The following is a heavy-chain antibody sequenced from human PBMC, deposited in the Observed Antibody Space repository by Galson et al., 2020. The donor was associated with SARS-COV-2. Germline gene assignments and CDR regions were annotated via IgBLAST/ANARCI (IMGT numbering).Heavy chain of an antibody. V-gene: IGHV3-30*03. J-gene: IGHJ6*02. CDR1: GFTFSSYG. CDR2: ISYDGSNK. Sequence: GESLKISCAASGFTFSSYGMHWVRQAPVKGLEWVAVISYDGSNKYYADSVKGRFTISRDNSKNTLYLQMNSLRAEDTAVYYCARDPQYYDILTGYFPRESYYYYGMDVWGQGTTVTVSS. D-gene: IGHD3-9*01. CDR3: ARDPQYYDILTGYFPRESYYYYGMDV.